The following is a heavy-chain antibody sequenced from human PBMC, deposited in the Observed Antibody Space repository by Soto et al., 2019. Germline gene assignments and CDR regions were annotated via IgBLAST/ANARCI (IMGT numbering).Heavy chain of an antibody. CDR2: ISYDGSNK. V-gene: IGHV3-30*18. J-gene: IGHJ4*02. CDR3: AKDMALYSSSWYCLDY. Sequence: GSLRLSCAASGFTFSSYGMHWVRQAPGKGLEWVAVISYDGSNKYYADSVKGRFTISRDNSKNTLYLQMNSLRAEDTAVYYCAKDMALYSSSWYCLDYWGQGTLVTVSS. D-gene: IGHD6-13*01. CDR1: GFTFSSYG.